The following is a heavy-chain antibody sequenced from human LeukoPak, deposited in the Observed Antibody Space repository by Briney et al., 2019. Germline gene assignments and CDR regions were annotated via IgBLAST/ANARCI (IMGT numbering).Heavy chain of an antibody. CDR2: IKQDGSEK. D-gene: IGHD3-16*02. J-gene: IGHJ4*02. V-gene: IGHV3-7*01. CDR3: ARDYDYVWGSYRYFDY. CDR1: GFTLSSYW. Sequence: GGSLRLSCAASGFTLSSYWMSWVRQAPGKGLEWVANIKQDGSEKYYVDSVKGRFTISRDNAKNSLYLQMNSLRAEDTAVYYCARDYDYVWGSYRYFDYWGQGTLVTVSS.